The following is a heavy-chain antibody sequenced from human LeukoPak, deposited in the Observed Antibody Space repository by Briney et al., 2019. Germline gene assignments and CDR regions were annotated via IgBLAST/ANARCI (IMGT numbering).Heavy chain of an antibody. CDR3: ARGARSMYGVRAWFGELRGYYMDV. V-gene: IGHV1-8*01. D-gene: IGHD3-10*01. CDR2: MNPNSGNT. J-gene: IGHJ6*03. Sequence: ASVKVSCKASGYTFTSYDINWVRQATGQGLEWMGWMNPNSGNTGYAQKFQGRVTMTRNTSISTAYMEQSSLRSEDTAVYYCARGARSMYGVRAWFGELRGYYMDVWGKGTTVTISS. CDR1: GYTFTSYD.